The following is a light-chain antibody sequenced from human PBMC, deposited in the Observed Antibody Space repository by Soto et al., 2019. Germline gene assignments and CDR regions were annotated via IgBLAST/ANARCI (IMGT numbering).Light chain of an antibody. CDR2: HAS. Sequence: EIVLTQSPGTLSLFPGERATISCRASQIVSSGYLGWYQQKPGQAPRLLIQHASSRAAGVPDRFSGSGSGTDFILTSSRLEPEAFAVYYCQQYANSRTFGQGTKVEI. CDR3: QQYANSRT. J-gene: IGKJ1*01. V-gene: IGKV3-20*01. CDR1: QIVSSGY.